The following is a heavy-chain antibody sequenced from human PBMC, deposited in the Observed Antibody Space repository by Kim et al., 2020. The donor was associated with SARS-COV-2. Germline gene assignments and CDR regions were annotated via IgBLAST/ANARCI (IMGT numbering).Heavy chain of an antibody. Sequence: GGSLRLSCAASGFTFSSYEMNWVRQAPGKGLEWVSYISSSGSTIYYADSVKGRFTISRDNAKNSLYLQMNSLRAEDTAVYYCARVEGGTDALWFDPWGQGTLVTVSS. J-gene: IGHJ5*02. CDR3: ARVEGGTDALWFDP. CDR1: GFTFSSYE. D-gene: IGHD1-1*01. CDR2: ISSSGSTI. V-gene: IGHV3-48*03.